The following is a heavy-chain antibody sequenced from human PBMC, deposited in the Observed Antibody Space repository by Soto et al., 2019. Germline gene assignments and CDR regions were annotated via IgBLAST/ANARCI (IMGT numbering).Heavy chain of an antibody. CDR1: GGSISSGGYY. CDR2: IYYSGST. CDR3: ARDRRGSGTNWFDP. D-gene: IGHD3-10*01. J-gene: IGHJ5*02. V-gene: IGHV4-31*03. Sequence: QVQLQESGPGLVKPSQTLSLTCTVSGGSISSGGYYWSWIRQHPGKGLEWIGYIYYSGSTYYNPSLKSRVTISVDTSKNQFSLKLSSVTAADTTVYYCARDRRGSGTNWFDPWGQGTLVTVSS.